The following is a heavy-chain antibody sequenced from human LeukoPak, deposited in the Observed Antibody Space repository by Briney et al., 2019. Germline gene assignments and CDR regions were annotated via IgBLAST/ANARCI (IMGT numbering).Heavy chain of an antibody. CDR1: GGSIRSVGND. D-gene: IGHD3-16*01. J-gene: IGHJ4*02. CDR2: IYNSGST. Sequence: SQTLSLTCSVCGGSIRSVGNDWSWIRHHPGKGREWSGYIYNSGSTYHNPSLKSRETISVDTSKNQFSLKLNSVTAADTAMYYCARGGSFLGNYVYWGQGTLVTVSS. CDR3: ARGGSFLGNYVY. V-gene: IGHV4-31*03.